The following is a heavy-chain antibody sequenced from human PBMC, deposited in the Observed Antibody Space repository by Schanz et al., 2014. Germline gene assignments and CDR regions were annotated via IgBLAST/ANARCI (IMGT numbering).Heavy chain of an antibody. Sequence: QVQLVESGGGVVQPGRSRRLSCEASGFTFSSYGMHWVRQAPGKGLEWVAVIRYDGRNKNFVESVKGRFTISRDNSKNNSKNTLYVQMNSLRAEDTAVYYCAKAKSGAHGAFDIWGQGTMVTVSS. CDR1: GFTFSSYG. V-gene: IGHV3-33*06. CDR2: IRYDGRNK. CDR3: AKAKSGAHGAFDI. D-gene: IGHD3-10*01. J-gene: IGHJ3*02.